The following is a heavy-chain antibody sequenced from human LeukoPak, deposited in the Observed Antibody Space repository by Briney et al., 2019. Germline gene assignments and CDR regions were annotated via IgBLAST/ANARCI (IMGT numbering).Heavy chain of an antibody. CDR3: ARGVAATY. V-gene: IGHV4-59*01. CDR2: IHYSGSS. CDR1: GGSISTYY. Sequence: SETLSLTCAVSGGSISTYYWSWIRQPPGKGLEWIGYIHYSGSSNYNPSLKSRVTISLDTSKNQFSLKLSSVTAADTAVYYCARGVAATYWGQGTLVTVSS. J-gene: IGHJ4*02. D-gene: IGHD2-15*01.